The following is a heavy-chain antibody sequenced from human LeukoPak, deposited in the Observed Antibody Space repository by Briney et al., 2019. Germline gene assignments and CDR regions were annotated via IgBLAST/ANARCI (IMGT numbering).Heavy chain of an antibody. CDR2: INHSGST. CDR1: GGSFSGYY. J-gene: IGHJ5*02. V-gene: IGHV4-34*01. CDR3: ARALRGAARPFRS. Sequence: PSETLSLTCAVYGGSFSGYYWSWIRQPPGKGLEWIGEINHSGSTNYNPPLKSRVTISVDTSKNQFSLKLSSVTAADTAVYCCARALRGAARPFRSWGQGTLVTVSS. D-gene: IGHD6-6*01.